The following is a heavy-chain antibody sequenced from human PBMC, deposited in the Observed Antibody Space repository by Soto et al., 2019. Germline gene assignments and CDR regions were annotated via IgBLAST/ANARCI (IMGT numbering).Heavy chain of an antibody. D-gene: IGHD3-10*01. CDR3: ARVAVGSGSYYLLFDP. CDR1: GYTFTSYY. V-gene: IGHV1-46*03. Sequence: QVQLVQSGAEVKKPGASVKVSCKASGYTFTSYYMHWVRQAPGQGLEWMGIINPSGGSTSYAQKFQGRVTMTTDTSTSTVYMELSSLRSEDTAVYYCARVAVGSGSYYLLFDPWGQGTLFTVSS. CDR2: INPSGGST. J-gene: IGHJ5*02.